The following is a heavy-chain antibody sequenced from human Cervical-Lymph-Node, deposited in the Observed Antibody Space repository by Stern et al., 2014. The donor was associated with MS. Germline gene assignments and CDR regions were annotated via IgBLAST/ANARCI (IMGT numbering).Heavy chain of an antibody. CDR3: ARGRELLSLDY. V-gene: IGHV1-8*01. CDR2: MNPYSGNA. Sequence: QVQLVQSGADVKKPGASVKLSCKASGYTFTSYDINWVRQGPGKGLEWMGWMNPYSGNAVYAQKFQGRVTMTRDTSTSTAYLELTSLRSEDTAVFYCARGRELLSLDYWGQGTLVTVSS. J-gene: IGHJ4*02. CDR1: GYTFTSYD. D-gene: IGHD1-26*01.